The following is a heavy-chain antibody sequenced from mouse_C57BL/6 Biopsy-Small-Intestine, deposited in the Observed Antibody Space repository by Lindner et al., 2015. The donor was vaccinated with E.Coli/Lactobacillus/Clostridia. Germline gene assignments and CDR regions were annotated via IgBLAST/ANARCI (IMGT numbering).Heavy chain of an antibody. CDR3: ARAANMGFDY. Sequence: SVKVSCKPSGYTFTTYAIHWVRQAPGQSLEWMGWINAGSGKTKYSQKFQGRVTFSTDTSASTAYMELSSLKSEDAAVYYCARAANMGFDYWGQGTLVTVSS. CDR1: GYTFTTYA. D-gene: IGHD1-1*02. V-gene: IGHV1-4*01. J-gene: IGHJ4*01. CDR2: INAGSGKT.